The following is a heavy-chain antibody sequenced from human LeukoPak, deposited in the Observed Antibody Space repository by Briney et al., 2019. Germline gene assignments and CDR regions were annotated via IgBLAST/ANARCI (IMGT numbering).Heavy chain of an antibody. V-gene: IGHV3-53*01. Sequence: PGGSLRLSCAASGFTVSSNYMSWVRQAPGKGLEWVSVIYSGGSRYYADSVKGRFTISRDNSKNTMYLQMNSLRAEDTALYYCARDYFGSPSALDYWGQGTLVTVSS. J-gene: IGHJ4*02. CDR3: ARDYFGSPSALDY. D-gene: IGHD1-26*01. CDR1: GFTVSSNY. CDR2: IYSGGSR.